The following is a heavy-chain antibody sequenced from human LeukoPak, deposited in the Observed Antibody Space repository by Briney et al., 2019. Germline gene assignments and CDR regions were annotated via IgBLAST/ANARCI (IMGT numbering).Heavy chain of an antibody. CDR2: IYSGGST. D-gene: IGHD6-13*01. Sequence: GGSLRLSCAASGFTVSSNYMSWVRQAPGKGLEWVSVIYSGGSTYYADSVKGRFTISRDNSKNTLYLQMNSLRAEDTAVHYCARVKSSSWSYYYYYGMDIWGQGTTVTVSS. CDR3: ARVKSSSWSYYYYYGMDI. V-gene: IGHV3-53*01. J-gene: IGHJ6*02. CDR1: GFTVSSNY.